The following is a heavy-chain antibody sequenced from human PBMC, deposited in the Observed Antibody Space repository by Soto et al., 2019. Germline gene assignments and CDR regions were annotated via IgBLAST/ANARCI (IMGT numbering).Heavy chain of an antibody. V-gene: IGHV4-59*08. CDR1: GGSISNYY. J-gene: IGHJ4*02. CDR3: ARQPGYYDILTGYSTYYFDY. CDR2: IYYRGNT. D-gene: IGHD3-9*01. Sequence: SVTLPLTCTVSGGSISNYYWNWIRQPQGKGLEWIGYIYYRGNTNYNPSLKSRVTISVDTSKNQFSLKLSSVTAADTAVYYCARQPGYYDILTGYSTYYFDYWGQGTPVT.